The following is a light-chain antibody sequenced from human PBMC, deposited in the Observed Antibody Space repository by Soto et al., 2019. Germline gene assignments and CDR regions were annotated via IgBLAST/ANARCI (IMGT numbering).Light chain of an antibody. Sequence: DIQMTQSPSTLSASVVDRITSTCLASQSVSRRLAWFQQKPGKAPKLLIYDASSLESGVPSRFSGRGSGTEFTLTISSLQPDDCATYYCHTYNSYSLHTFGQGTKV. CDR2: DAS. V-gene: IGKV1-5*01. CDR3: HTYNSYSLHT. J-gene: IGKJ2*01. CDR1: QSVSRR.